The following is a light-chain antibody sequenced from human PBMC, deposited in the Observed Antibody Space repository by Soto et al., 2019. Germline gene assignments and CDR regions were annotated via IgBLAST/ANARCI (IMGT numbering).Light chain of an antibody. CDR1: SSNIGAGYD. CDR2: GNS. V-gene: IGLV1-40*01. Sequence: QSVLTQPPSVSGGPGQRVTISCTGSSSNIGAGYDVHWYQQLPGTAPKLLIYGNSNRPSGVPDRFSGSKSGTSASLAITGLQAEDEADYYCQSYDSSLSGLFGGGTKLTVL. J-gene: IGLJ2*01. CDR3: QSYDSSLSGL.